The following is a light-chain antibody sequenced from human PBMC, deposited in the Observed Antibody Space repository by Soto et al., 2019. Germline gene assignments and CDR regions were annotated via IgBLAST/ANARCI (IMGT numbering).Light chain of an antibody. CDR2: DVN. CDR1: SSDVCSYDY. V-gene: IGLV2-14*03. CDR3: CAYSTSGTHV. Sequence: QSALTQPASVSGSPGQSITFSCTGTSSDVCSYDYVSWHQQHPGKAPKLIIYDVNNRPSGVPSRFSGSKSGNTASLIISGLQTEDEADYYCCAYSTSGTHVFGTGTKLTVL. J-gene: IGLJ1*01.